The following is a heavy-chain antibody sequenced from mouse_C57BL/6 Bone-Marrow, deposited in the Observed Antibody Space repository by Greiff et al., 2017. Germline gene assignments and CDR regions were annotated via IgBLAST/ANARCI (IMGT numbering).Heavy chain of an antibody. V-gene: IGHV5-17*01. CDR1: GFTFSDYG. Sequence: EVMLVESGGGLVKPGGSLKLSCAASGFTFSDYGMHWVRQAPETGLEWVAYISSGGSNIYYADTVKGRFTISRDNAKNNLFLQMTSLRSEHTAMYCCAIDLLGTPFADWGQGTLVTVSA. J-gene: IGHJ3*01. CDR3: AIDLLGTPFAD. D-gene: IGHD2-1*01. CDR2: ISSGGSNI.